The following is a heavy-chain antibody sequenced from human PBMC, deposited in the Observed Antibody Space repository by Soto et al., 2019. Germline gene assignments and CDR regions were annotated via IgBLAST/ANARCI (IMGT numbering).Heavy chain of an antibody. CDR1: GDTFSTYA. CDR2: IIPMFGTA. J-gene: IGHJ4*02. D-gene: IGHD5-18*01. Sequence: QVQLVQSGAEVKMPESSVKVSCKAPGDTFSTYAISWVRQAPGQGLEWMRGIIPMFGTANYAQRFQDRVTITADESTNTVYMELSSLRSEDTAVYFCASGIQLWLRRINNGYSGWGQGTLVTVSS. V-gene: IGHV1-69*12. CDR3: ASGIQLWLRRINNGYSG.